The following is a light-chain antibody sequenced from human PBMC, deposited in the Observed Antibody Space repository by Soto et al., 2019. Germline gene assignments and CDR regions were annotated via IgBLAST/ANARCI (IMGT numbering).Light chain of an antibody. Sequence: IQMTQSPSSLSASVGDRVTITWQASQDISNYLNWYQQKPGKAPKLLIYDASNLETGVPSRCSGSGSGTDFTFTISSLQPEDIATYYCQQYDNPPLTFGGGTKVDIK. CDR1: QDISNY. V-gene: IGKV1-33*01. CDR3: QQYDNPPLT. J-gene: IGKJ4*01. CDR2: DAS.